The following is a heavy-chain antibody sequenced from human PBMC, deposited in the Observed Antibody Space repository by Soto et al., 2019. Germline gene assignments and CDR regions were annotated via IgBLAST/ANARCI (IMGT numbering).Heavy chain of an antibody. Sequence: AASVKVSCKASGYTFTSYGISWVRQAPGQGLEWMGWISAYNGNTNYAQKLQGRVTMTTDTSTSTAYMELRSLRSDDTAVYYCARDTNYYDSSGYSDWWGQGTLVTVSS. V-gene: IGHV1-18*04. CDR3: ARDTNYYDSSGYSDW. CDR2: ISAYNGNT. D-gene: IGHD3-22*01. CDR1: GYTFTSYG. J-gene: IGHJ4*02.